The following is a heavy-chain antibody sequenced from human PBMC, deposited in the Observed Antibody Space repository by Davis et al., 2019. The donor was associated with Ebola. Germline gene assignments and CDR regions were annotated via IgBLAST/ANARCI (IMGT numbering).Heavy chain of an antibody. V-gene: IGHV3-48*02. D-gene: IGHD6-25*01. Sequence: PGGSLRLSCIASGFTFSSYTMNWVRQAPGKGLEWVSYMSSSSSSMYYADSVKGRFTISRDNAQNSLYLQMNTLRDEDTAVYYCARDPSSRAAKYYFDYWGQGTLVTVSS. J-gene: IGHJ4*02. CDR1: GFTFSSYT. CDR3: ARDPSSRAAKYYFDY. CDR2: MSSSSSSM.